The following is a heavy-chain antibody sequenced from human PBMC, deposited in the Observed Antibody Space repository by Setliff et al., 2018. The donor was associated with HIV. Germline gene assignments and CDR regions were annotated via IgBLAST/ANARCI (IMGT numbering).Heavy chain of an antibody. CDR2: IYYSGST. CDR3: ARPGLGYSYGGKIDP. CDR1: GGSISSSSYY. D-gene: IGHD5-18*01. V-gene: IGHV4-39*01. J-gene: IGHJ5*02. Sequence: SETLSLTCTVSGGSISSSSYYWGWIRQPPGEGLEWIGSIYYSGSTYYNPSLKSRVTISVDTSKNQFSLKLSSVTAADTAVYYCARPGLGYSYGGKIDPWGQGTLVTVSS.